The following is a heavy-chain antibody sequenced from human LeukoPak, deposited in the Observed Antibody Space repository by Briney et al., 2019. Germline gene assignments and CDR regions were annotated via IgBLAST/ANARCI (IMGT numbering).Heavy chain of an antibody. CDR3: AGGFSGADF. CDR1: GFTFSASW. J-gene: IGHJ4*02. D-gene: IGHD1-26*01. V-gene: IGHV3-7*04. Sequence: PWGSLRLSCAASGFTFSASWMTWVRQAPGKGLEWVANIKQDGSEKYYVDSVKGRFTISRDNAKSSLHLQMNSLRVEDTALYYCAGGFSGADFWGQGTLVTVPS. CDR2: IKQDGSEK.